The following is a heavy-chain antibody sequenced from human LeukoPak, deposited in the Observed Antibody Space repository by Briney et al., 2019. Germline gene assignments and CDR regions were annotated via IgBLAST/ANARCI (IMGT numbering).Heavy chain of an antibody. Sequence: PGRSLRLSCAASGFSFSSYVMHWVRQAPGKGLEWVAVISSDGSDKYYADSGKGRFTISRDNSKNQLYLQMNSLRPEDTAVYYCAKGVRGVIAYYLDYCGQGTLVTVSS. CDR2: ISSDGSDK. J-gene: IGHJ4*02. CDR1: GFSFSSYV. V-gene: IGHV3-30*18. CDR3: AKGVRGVIAYYLDY. D-gene: IGHD3-10*01.